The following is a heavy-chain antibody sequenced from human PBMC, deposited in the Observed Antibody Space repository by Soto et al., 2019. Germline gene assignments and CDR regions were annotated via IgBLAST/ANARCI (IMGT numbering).Heavy chain of an antibody. J-gene: IGHJ5*02. CDR2: ISYSAST. V-gene: IGHV4-30-4*01. CDR3: ASERYFGVAMPRGWFYP. Sequence: QVQLQESGPGLVKPSQTLSLTCTVSGGSISSGDYYWSWMRQPPGKGLEWIGYISYSASTCCNPSLKSRVTISVDTSETKLSLNRSSVTAAGTALYYCASERYFGVAMPRGWFYPWGHGTLVTVSS. D-gene: IGHD3-3*01. CDR1: GGSISSGDYY.